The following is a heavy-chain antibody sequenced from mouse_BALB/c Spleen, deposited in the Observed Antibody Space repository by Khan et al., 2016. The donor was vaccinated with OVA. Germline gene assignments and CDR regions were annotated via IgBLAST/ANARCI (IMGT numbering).Heavy chain of an antibody. CDR2: ISSGGTYT. J-gene: IGHJ2*01. CDR3: VRDYYGSSYEDY. CDR1: GFTFSSYA. V-gene: IGHV5-9-3*01. D-gene: IGHD1-1*01. Sequence: EVELVESGGTLVKPGGSLKLSCAASGFTFSSYAMSWVRQTPEKRLVWVATISSGGTYTYYPDSVKGRFTISRDNAKNTLYLQMSSLRSEDTAMYYCVRDYYGSSYEDYWGQGTTLTVSS.